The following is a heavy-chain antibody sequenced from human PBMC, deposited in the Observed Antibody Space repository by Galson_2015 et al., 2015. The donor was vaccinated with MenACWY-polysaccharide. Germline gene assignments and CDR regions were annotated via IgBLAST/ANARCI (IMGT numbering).Heavy chain of an antibody. D-gene: IGHD5-18*01. V-gene: IGHV3-33*01. CDR2: RSDAGSTK. Sequence: SPRLSCAASELAFRSHCIHSVHQAPGRGLEPVTIRSDAGSTKYYADSVKDRLTISRDNSKNKLYLQMNSLRAEDTAVHYCASARAYSYGEGWYFDYWGQGTLVAVSS. J-gene: IGHJ4*02. CDR3: ASARAYSYGEGWYFDY. CDR1: ELAFRSHC.